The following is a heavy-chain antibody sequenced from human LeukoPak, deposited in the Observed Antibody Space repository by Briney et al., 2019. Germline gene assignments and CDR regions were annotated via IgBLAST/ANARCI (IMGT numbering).Heavy chain of an antibody. CDR3: ARLPGYYDSSGYYYVQTPPDY. CDR2: IYYSGST. V-gene: IGHV4-34*01. Sequence: SETLSLTCAVYGGSFSGYYWSWIRQPPGKGLEWIGSIYYSGSTYYNPSLKSRVTISVDTSKNQFSLKLSSVTAADTAVYYCARLPGYYDSSGYYYVQTPPDYWGQGTLVTVSS. J-gene: IGHJ4*02. CDR1: GGSFSGYY. D-gene: IGHD3-22*01.